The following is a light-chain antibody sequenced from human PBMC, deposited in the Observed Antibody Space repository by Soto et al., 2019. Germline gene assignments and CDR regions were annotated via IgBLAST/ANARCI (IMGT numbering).Light chain of an antibody. CDR3: QQYNNWPSMYT. Sequence: EIVMTQSPATLSVSPGERATLSCRASQSVSSNFAWYQQKPGHAPRLLIYGASTRATGIPARFSGSGYGTGFTLTISSLQSEDFAVYYCQQYNNWPSMYTFGQGTKLEIK. CDR1: QSVSSN. V-gene: IGKV3-15*01. J-gene: IGKJ2*01. CDR2: GAS.